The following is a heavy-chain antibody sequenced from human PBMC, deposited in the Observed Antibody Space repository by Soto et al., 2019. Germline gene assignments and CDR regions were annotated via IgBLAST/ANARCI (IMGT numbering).Heavy chain of an antibody. D-gene: IGHD3-3*01. V-gene: IGHV3-23*01. CDR1: GFTFSSYA. Sequence: GGSLRLSCAASGFTFSSYAMSWVRQAPGKGLEWVSAISGSGGSTYYADSVKGRFTISRDNSKNTLYLQMNSLRAEDTAVYYCAKGRYDFWSGYFYGMDVWGQGTTVTAP. J-gene: IGHJ6*02. CDR3: AKGRYDFWSGYFYGMDV. CDR2: ISGSGGST.